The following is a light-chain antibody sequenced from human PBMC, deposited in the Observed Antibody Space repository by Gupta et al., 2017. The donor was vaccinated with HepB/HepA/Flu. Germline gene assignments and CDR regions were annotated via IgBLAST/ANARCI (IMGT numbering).Light chain of an antibody. CDR2: AAS. Sequence: DIQMTQSPSSLSASVGDRVTITCRASQSISSYLNWYQQKPGKAPKLLIYAASSLQSGVPSRFSGSGSGTXFTLTIXSLQPEDFAIYYCQQSYSTPRTFGXGTKVEIK. J-gene: IGKJ1*01. V-gene: IGKV1-39*01. CDR3: QQSYSTPRT. CDR1: QSISSY.